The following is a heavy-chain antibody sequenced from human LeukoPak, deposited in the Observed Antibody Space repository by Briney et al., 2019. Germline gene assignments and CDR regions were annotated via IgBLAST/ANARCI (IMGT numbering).Heavy chain of an antibody. CDR3: ARGVRGYCSGGSCLPGGYYYYMDV. CDR2: INHSGST. D-gene: IGHD2-15*01. V-gene: IGHV4-34*01. J-gene: IGHJ6*03. CDR1: GGSFSGYY. Sequence: SETLSLTCAVYGGSFSGYYWSWIRQPPGKGLEWIGEINHSGSTNYNPSLKSRVTISVDTSKNQFSLKLSSVTAADTAVYYCARGVRGYCSGGSCLPGGYYYYMDVWGKGTTVTVSS.